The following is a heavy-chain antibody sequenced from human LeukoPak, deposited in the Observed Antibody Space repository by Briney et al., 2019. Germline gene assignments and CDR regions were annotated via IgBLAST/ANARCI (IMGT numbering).Heavy chain of an antibody. CDR2: INPNSGGT. J-gene: IGHJ4*02. Sequence: GASVKLSCKASGYTFTGYYMHWVRQAPGQGRGWMGWINPNSGGTNYAQKFQGRDTMTRDTSISTAYMELSRLRSDDTAVYYCARDMDYYDSSGYYSPPYFDYWGQGTLVTVSS. D-gene: IGHD3-22*01. CDR1: GYTFTGYY. CDR3: ARDMDYYDSSGYYSPPYFDY. V-gene: IGHV1-2*02.